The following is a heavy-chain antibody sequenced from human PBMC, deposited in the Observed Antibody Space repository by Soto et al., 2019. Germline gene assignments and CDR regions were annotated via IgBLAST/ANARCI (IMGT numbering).Heavy chain of an antibody. V-gene: IGHV3-7*01. J-gene: IGHJ6*03. Sequence: GGSLRLSCAASGFTFSSYWMSWVRQAPGKGLEWVANIKQDGSEKYYVDSVKGRFTISRDNAKNSLYLQMNSLRAEDTAVYYCARDNFLEWLYRYYYYYMDVWGKGTTVTVSS. CDR2: IKQDGSEK. D-gene: IGHD3-3*01. CDR3: ARDNFLEWLYRYYYYYMDV. CDR1: GFTFSSYW.